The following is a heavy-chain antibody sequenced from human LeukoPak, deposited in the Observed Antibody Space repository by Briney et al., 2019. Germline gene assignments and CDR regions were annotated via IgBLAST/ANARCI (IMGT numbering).Heavy chain of an antibody. CDR2: INHSGST. CDR1: GGSFSGYY. J-gene: IGHJ4*02. Sequence: SETLSLTCAVYGGSFSGYYWSWIRQPPGKGLEWIGEINHSGSTNHNPSLKSRVTISVDTSKNQFSLKLSSVTAAGTAVYYCARDGAWLGQSEFDYWGQGTLVTVSS. CDR3: ARDGAWLGQSEFDY. V-gene: IGHV4-34*01. D-gene: IGHD6-19*01.